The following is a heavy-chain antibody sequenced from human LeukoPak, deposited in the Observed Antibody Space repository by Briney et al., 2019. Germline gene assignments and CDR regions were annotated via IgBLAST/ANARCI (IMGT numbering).Heavy chain of an antibody. J-gene: IGHJ4*02. CDR2: IVVGSGNT. CDR1: GFTFNSSA. CDR3: ARAVGSGGYGDYGFFDY. V-gene: IGHV1-58*01. Sequence: ASVKVSCKASGFTFNSSAVQWVRQARGQRLEWIGWIVVGSGNTNYAQKFQERVTITRDMSTSTAYMELSSLRSEDTAVYYCARAVGSGGYGDYGFFDYWGQGTLVTVSS. D-gene: IGHD4-17*01.